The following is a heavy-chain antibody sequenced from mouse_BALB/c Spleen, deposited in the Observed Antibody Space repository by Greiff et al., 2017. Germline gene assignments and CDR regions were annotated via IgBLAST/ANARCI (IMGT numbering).Heavy chain of an antibody. CDR1: GYTFTDYN. V-gene: IGHV1-18*01. Sequence: VQLQQSGPELVKPGASVKIPCKASGYTFTDYNMDWVKQSHGKSLEWIGDINPNNGGTIYNQKFKGKATLTVDKSSSTAYMELRSLTSEDTAVYYCARNYRYDEGYAMDYWGQGTSVTVSS. CDR2: INPNNGGT. CDR3: ARNYRYDEGYAMDY. J-gene: IGHJ4*01. D-gene: IGHD2-14*01.